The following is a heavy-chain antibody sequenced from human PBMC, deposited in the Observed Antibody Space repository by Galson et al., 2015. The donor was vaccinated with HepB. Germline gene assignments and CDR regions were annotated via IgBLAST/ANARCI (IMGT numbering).Heavy chain of an antibody. J-gene: IGHJ6*02. CDR1: GFTFSSYS. CDR3: ARDPPGDYYYYYGMDV. Sequence: SLRLSCAASGFTFSSYSMNWVRQAPGKGLEWVSYISSSSSTIYYADSVKGRFTISRDNAKNSLYLQMNSLRDEDTAVYYCARDPPGDYYYYYGMDVWGQGTTVTVSS. V-gene: IGHV3-48*02. CDR2: ISSSSSTI.